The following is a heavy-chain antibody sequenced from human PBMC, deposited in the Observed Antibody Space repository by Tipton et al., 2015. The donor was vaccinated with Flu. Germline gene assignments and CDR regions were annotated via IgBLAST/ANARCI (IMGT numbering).Heavy chain of an antibody. Sequence: GLVKPSETLSLTCAVSGYSISSGYYWAWIRQSPGKGLEWIGSIYYSGSTYYNPSLRSRVTISVDTSRDHFSLKLSSVTATDTAVYYCARHGPQGGDPNWFDPWGLGTLVTVSS. V-gene: IGHV4-38-2*01. J-gene: IGHJ5*02. CDR1: GYSISSGYY. D-gene: IGHD2-21*02. CDR2: IYYSGST. CDR3: ARHGPQGGDPNWFDP.